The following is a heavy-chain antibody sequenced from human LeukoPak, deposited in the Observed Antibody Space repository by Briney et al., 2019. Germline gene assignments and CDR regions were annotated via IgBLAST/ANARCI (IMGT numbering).Heavy chain of an antibody. V-gene: IGHV3-23*01. CDR1: GFTFSSHA. CDR3: VRSLDY. Sequence: PGGSLRLSCAASGFTFSSHAMNWARQAPGEGLEWVSVITGSGGFTQYADSVKGRFTISRDNSKNTVYLQMNSLRVEDTALYYCVRSLDYWGQGTLVTVSS. CDR2: ITGSGGFT. J-gene: IGHJ4*02.